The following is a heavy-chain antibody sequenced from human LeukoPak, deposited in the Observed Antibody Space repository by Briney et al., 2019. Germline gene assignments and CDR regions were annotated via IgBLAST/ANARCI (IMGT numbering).Heavy chain of an antibody. CDR1: GYTFTGYY. V-gene: IGHV1-2*02. D-gene: IGHD6-13*01. J-gene: IGHJ5*02. CDR2: INPNSGGT. CDR3: ARDVAAAGWNWFDP. Sequence: ASVKVSCKASGYTFTGYYMHWVRQAPGQGLEWMGWINPNSGGTNYAQKFQGRVTMTRDTSISTACMELSRLRSDDTAVYYCARDVAAAGWNWFDPWGQGTLVTVSS.